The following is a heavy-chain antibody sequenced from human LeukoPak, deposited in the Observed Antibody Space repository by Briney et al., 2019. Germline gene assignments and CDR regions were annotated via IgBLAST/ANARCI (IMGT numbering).Heavy chain of an antibody. Sequence: ASVKVSCKASGGTFSSYAISWVRQAPGQGLEWMGRIIPIFGTANYAQKFQGRVTITTDESTSTAYMELSSLRSEDTAVYYCARGDGYGYNWFDSWGQGTLVTVSS. CDR2: IIPIFGTA. J-gene: IGHJ5*01. CDR1: GGTFSSYA. CDR3: ARGDGYGYNWFDS. D-gene: IGHD5-24*01. V-gene: IGHV1-69*05.